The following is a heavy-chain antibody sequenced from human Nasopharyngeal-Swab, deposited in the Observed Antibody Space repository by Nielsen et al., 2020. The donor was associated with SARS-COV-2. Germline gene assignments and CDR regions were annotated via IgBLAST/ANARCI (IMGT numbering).Heavy chain of an antibody. J-gene: IGHJ4*02. D-gene: IGHD4-17*01. V-gene: IGHV3-30*03. CDR2: IAHDESNE. CDR3: ARDAPAHYGAFY. Sequence: VRQAPGKGLEWVAFIAHDESNEYYGDSVKGRFSISRDSSKNTLYLQMDSLRGEDTAVYYCARDAPAHYGAFYWGRGTLVTVSS.